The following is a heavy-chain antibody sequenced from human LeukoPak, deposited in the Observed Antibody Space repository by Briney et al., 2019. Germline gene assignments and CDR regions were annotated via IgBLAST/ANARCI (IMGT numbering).Heavy chain of an antibody. V-gene: IGHV5-51*01. CDR1: GYSFTSYW. CDR2: IYPGDSDT. CDR3: ARITSGYDDGFWFDP. D-gene: IGHD5-12*01. Sequence: GESLKISCKGSGYSFTSYWIGWVRQMPGKGLEWMGIIYPGDSDTRYSPSFQGQVTISADKSISTAYLQWSSLKASDTAMYYCARITSGYDDGFWFDPWGQGILVTVSS. J-gene: IGHJ5*02.